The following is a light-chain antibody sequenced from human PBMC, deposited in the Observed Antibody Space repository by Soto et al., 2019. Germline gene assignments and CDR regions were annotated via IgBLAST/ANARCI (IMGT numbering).Light chain of an antibody. J-gene: IGKJ5*01. Sequence: EIVLTQSPSTLSFSPWERSTLSFRASQSVSSYLAWYQQKPGQAPRLLIYDASNRATGIPARFSGSGSGTDFTLTISSLEPEDFAVYYCQQRFNWQVTFGQGTRLEIK. CDR1: QSVSSY. CDR2: DAS. CDR3: QQRFNWQVT. V-gene: IGKV3-11*01.